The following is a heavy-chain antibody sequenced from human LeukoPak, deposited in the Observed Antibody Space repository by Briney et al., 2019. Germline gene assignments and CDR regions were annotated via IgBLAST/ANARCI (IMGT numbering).Heavy chain of an antibody. D-gene: IGHD3-22*01. CDR1: GGTFSSYA. CDR2: IIPIFGTA. CDR3: ARAPMYYYDSSGYYDYYYYGMDV. Sequence: ASVKVSCKASGGTFSSYAISWARQAPGQGLEWMGGIIPIFGTANYAQKFQGRVTITADESTSTAYMELSSLRSEDTAVYYCARAPMYYYDSSGYYDYYYYGMDVWGQGTTVTVSS. J-gene: IGHJ6*02. V-gene: IGHV1-69*13.